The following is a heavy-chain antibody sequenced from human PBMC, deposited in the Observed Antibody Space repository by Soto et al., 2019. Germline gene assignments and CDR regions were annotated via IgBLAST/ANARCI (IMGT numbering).Heavy chain of an antibody. D-gene: IGHD3-16*01. CDR1: GFTFSNYG. CDR2: ISANGGAT. J-gene: IGHJ2*01. Sequence: EVQLLESGGGLVQPGGSLRLACAASGFTFSNYGLSWVRQAPGKGLQWVSSISANGGATYYADSVKGRLTISRDNSKSTLYLQMNNLRAEDTALYFCAKGGAVITTFFDPWGRGTLVTVSS. CDR3: AKGGAVITTFFDP. V-gene: IGHV3-23*01.